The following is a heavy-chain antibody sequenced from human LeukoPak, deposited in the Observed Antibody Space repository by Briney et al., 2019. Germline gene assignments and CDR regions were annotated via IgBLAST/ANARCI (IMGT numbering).Heavy chain of an antibody. Sequence: SETLSLTCTVSGGTMSRYYWSWVRQPPGKRLEWIGFVHYTASTSYNPSLKSRVTISIDTSNNQFSLKVTSVTTADTAVYYCARQRREVGLPGVGWFDPWGQGTLVIVSS. CDR2: VHYTAST. J-gene: IGHJ5*02. CDR3: ARQRREVGLPGVGWFDP. V-gene: IGHV4-59*08. CDR1: GGTMSRYY. D-gene: IGHD3-10*01.